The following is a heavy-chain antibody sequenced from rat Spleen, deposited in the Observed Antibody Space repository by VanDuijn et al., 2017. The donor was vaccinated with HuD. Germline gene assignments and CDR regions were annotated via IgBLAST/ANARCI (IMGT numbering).Heavy chain of an antibody. J-gene: IGHJ1*01. D-gene: IGHD1-1*01. Sequence: EVQLVESGGGLVQPGGSLKLSCAASGFTFSDYAMAWVRQAPKKGLEWVATIIYDGSSTYYRDSVKGRFTISRDNAKSTIYLQMDSLRSEDTATFYCARHDLITTVVTEVYFDFWGPGTMVTVSS. CDR1: GFTFSDYA. CDR3: ARHDLITTVVTEVYFDF. V-gene: IGHV5-17*01. CDR2: IIYDGSST.